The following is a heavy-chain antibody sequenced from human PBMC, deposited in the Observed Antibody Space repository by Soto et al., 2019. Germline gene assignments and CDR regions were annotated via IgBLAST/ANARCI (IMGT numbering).Heavy chain of an antibody. V-gene: IGHV3-53*01. CDR1: GFSVDNIF. CDR2: TSDDGRT. D-gene: IGHD2-8*02. J-gene: IGHJ4*02. Sequence: PGGSLRLSCVASGFSVDNIFMSWVRQAPGKGLQWVSTTSDDGRTYYADSVKGRFSLSRDKSRNTLYLQMNRLRVEDTAVYYCSRDHSSGGYDYRGQGSLVTVSS. CDR3: SRDHSSGGYDY.